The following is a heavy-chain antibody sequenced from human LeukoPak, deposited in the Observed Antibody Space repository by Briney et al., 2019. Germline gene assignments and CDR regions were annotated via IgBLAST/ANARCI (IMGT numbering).Heavy chain of an antibody. CDR1: GFTFSDYY. V-gene: IGHV3-11*04. CDR2: ISSSGSTI. Sequence: GGSLRLSCAASGFTFSDYYMSWIRQAPGKGLEWVSYISSSGSTIYYADSVKGRFTISRDNAKNSLYLQMNSLRAEDTAVYYCARDVRVRSYYYDSSGYNAQGAFDIWGQGTMVTVSS. D-gene: IGHD3-22*01. J-gene: IGHJ3*02. CDR3: ARDVRVRSYYYDSSGYNAQGAFDI.